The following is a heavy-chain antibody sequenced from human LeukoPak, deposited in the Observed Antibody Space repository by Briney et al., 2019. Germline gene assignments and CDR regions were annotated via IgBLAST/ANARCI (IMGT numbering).Heavy chain of an antibody. D-gene: IGHD1-26*01. CDR1: GGSISSYY. J-gene: IGHJ4*02. CDR2: IYYSGST. CDR3: ARINTEWGLRDY. Sequence: SETLSLTCTVSGGSISSYYWSWIRQPPGKGLEWIGYIYYSGSTNYNPSLKSRVTISVDTSKNQFSLKLSSVTAADTAVYYCARINTEWGLRDYWGQGTLVTVSS. V-gene: IGHV4-59*01.